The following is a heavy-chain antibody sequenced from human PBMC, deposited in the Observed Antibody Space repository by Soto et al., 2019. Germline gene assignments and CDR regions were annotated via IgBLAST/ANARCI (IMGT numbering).Heavy chain of an antibody. D-gene: IGHD2-8*01. J-gene: IGHJ5*02. CDR2: IGTGADI. V-gene: IGHV3-23*01. CDR1: GFTFSNYA. Sequence: PGGSLRLSCAASGFTFSNYAMSWVRQAAGKGMEWVSTIGTGADIFYADSVKGRFIISRDNSKNTMSLQMNSLRADDTAVYFCAKGLGATFPFSRCFDPWGQGTQVTVSS. CDR3: AKGLGATFPFSRCFDP.